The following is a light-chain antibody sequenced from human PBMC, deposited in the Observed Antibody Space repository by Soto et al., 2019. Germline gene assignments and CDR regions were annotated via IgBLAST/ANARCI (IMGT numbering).Light chain of an antibody. J-gene: IGLJ1*01. Sequence: SALNQSASVSGAPGQSITISCTGNSSEVGSFNLVSWYQQHPGKAPKLMIYEVTKRPSGVSNRFSGSKSGNTASLTISGLQAEDEADYYCWSYAGSSTFFYVFGSGTKVTVL. CDR1: SSEVGSFNL. CDR2: EVT. V-gene: IGLV2-23*02. CDR3: WSYAGSSTFFYV.